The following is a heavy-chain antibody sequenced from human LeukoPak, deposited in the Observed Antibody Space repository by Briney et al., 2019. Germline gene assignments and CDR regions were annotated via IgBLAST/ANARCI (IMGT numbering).Heavy chain of an antibody. CDR3: ARENTVRGVIYWFDP. CDR1: GGSISSGGYY. J-gene: IGHJ5*02. V-gene: IGHV4-31*03. CDR2: IYYSGST. Sequence: SETLSLTCTISGGSISSGGYYWSWIRQHPGKGLEWIGYIYYSGSTYYNPSLKSRVTISVDTSKNQFSLKLSSVTAADTAVYYCARENTVRGVIYWFDPWGQGTLVTVSS. D-gene: IGHD3-10*01.